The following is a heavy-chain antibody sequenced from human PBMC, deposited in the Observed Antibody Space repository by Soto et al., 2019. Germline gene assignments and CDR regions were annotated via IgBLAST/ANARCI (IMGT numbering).Heavy chain of an antibody. J-gene: IGHJ6*02. Sequence: GGSMRLSCAASGFTFSNAWVNWVRKNTGKGLEWVGRIKSKTDGGTTDYAAPVKGRFTISRDDSKNTLYLQMNSLKTEDTAVYYCTTAPWELPHYYSSGMDVWGQGTTVTVSS. CDR2: IKSKTDGGTT. CDR1: GFTFSNAW. CDR3: TTAPWELPHYYSSGMDV. D-gene: IGHD1-26*01. V-gene: IGHV3-15*07.